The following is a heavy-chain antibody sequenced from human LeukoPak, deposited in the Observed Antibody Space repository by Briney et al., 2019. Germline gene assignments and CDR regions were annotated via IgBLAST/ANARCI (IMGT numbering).Heavy chain of an antibody. CDR3: ARDSLGEYFDY. CDR1: GFTVSSNY. V-gene: IGHV3-66*02. Sequence: GGSLRLSCAASGFTVSSNYMSWVRQAPGKGLEWVSVIYSGGSTYYAVSVKGRFTISRDNSKNTLYLQTNSLRAEDTAVYYCARDSLGEYFDYWGQGTLVTVSS. J-gene: IGHJ4*02. CDR2: IYSGGST. D-gene: IGHD3-16*01.